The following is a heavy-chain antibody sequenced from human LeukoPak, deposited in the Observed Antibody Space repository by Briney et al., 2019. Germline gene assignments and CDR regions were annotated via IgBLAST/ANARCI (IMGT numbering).Heavy chain of an antibody. J-gene: IGHJ3*02. D-gene: IGHD3-22*01. V-gene: IGHV4-30-2*01. CDR2: IYHSGST. Sequence: PSQTLSLTCAVSGGSISSGGYSWSWIRQPSGKGLEWIGYIYHSGSTYYNPSLKSRVTISVDRSKNQFSLKLSSVTAADTAVYYCARGFSYYYDSSAKRAFDIWGQGTMVTVSS. CDR3: ARGFSYYYDSSAKRAFDI. CDR1: GGSISSGGYS.